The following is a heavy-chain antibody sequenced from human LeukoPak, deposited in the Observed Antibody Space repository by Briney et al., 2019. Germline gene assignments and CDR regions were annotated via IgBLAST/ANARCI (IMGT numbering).Heavy chain of an antibody. CDR2: ISSDGRNK. J-gene: IGHJ4*02. CDR3: PTDKGAYRFYDD. Sequence: GRSLRLSCAASGLNFSSYGMHWVRQAPGKGLEWVAFISSDGRNKYYADSVKGRFIISRDNYKNTLDLQMNSLRPEDTAVYYCPTDKGAYRFYDDWGQGTLVTVSS. CDR1: GLNFSSYG. D-gene: IGHD4-11*01. V-gene: IGHV3-30*03.